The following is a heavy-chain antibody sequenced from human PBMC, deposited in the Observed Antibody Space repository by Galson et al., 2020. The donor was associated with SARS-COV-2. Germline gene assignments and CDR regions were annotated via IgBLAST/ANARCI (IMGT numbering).Heavy chain of an antibody. CDR1: GFTFGRHD. Sequence: RGSPRLSCAASGFTFGRHDLSWVRQAPGKGLAWVSSVTAAGGGTYHADSVKGRFTISRDNSKNTLYLQMNSLRVEDTALYYCAKDQGNDYGDQLDYWGQGTLVSVSS. V-gene: IGHV3-23*01. J-gene: IGHJ4*02. CDR3: AKDQGNDYGDQLDY. D-gene: IGHD4-17*01. CDR2: VTAAGGGT.